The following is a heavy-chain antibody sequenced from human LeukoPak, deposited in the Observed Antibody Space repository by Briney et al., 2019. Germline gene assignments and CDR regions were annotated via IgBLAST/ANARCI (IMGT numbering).Heavy chain of an antibody. J-gene: IGHJ4*02. CDR2: IKQDGTEI. Sequence: PGGSLRLSCAASGFTFSSYAMHWVRQAPGKGLEWVANIKQDGTEIFYVDSVRGRFIISRDNAENSLYLQMNSLRVEGTAVYYCARTPDGADYWGQGTLVTVSS. V-gene: IGHV3-7*01. D-gene: IGHD3-10*01. CDR3: ARTPDGADY. CDR1: GFTFSSYA.